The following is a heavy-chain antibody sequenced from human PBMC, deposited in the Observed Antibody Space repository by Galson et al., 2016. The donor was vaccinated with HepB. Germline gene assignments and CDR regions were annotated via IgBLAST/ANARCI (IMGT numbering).Heavy chain of an antibody. CDR3: VRDEYNISWYKY. J-gene: IGHJ4*02. Sequence: ETLSLTCSVSGDSINIARYFWGWIRQSPTRGLEWIGTIANSGSTYYNPSLRSRVSISVDTSRNQFSLKLNSVTAADTALYYCVRDEYNISWYKYWGQGTLDTVSS. D-gene: IGHD6-13*01. CDR1: GDSINIARYF. CDR2: IANSGST. V-gene: IGHV4-39*02.